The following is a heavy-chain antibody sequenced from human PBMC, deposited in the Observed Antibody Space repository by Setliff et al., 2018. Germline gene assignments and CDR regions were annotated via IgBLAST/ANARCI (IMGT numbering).Heavy chain of an antibody. CDR3: AISTIFGVVSPTPDAFDI. Sequence: GASVKVSCKASGYTFTGYYMHWVRQAPGQGLEWMGWINPNSGGTNYAQKFQGWVTMTRDTSISTAYMELSRLRSEDTAVYYCAISTIFGVVSPTPDAFDIWGQGTMVTV. D-gene: IGHD3-3*01. J-gene: IGHJ3*02. CDR1: GYTFTGYY. CDR2: INPNSGGT. V-gene: IGHV1-2*04.